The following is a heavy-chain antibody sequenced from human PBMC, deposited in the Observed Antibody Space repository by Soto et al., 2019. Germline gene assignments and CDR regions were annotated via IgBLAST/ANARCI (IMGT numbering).Heavy chain of an antibody. CDR3: ARDHGAAAVYYYYGLDV. J-gene: IGHJ6*02. Sequence: ASVKVSCKASGYTFTNYGISWGRQAPGQGLEWMGWISAYNGNTNYAQKLQGGVTMTTDTSTSTAYMELRSLRSDDTAVYYCARDHGAAAVYYYYGLDVWGQGTTVTVPS. V-gene: IGHV1-18*04. CDR1: GYTFTNYG. D-gene: IGHD6-13*01. CDR2: ISAYNGNT.